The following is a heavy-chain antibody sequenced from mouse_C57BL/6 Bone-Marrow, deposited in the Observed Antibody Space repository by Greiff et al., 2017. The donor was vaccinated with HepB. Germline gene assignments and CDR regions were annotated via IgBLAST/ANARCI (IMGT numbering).Heavy chain of an antibody. J-gene: IGHJ4*01. CDR3: ARKIYDGYPYAMDY. Sequence: QVHVKQSGAELVRPGTSVKMSCKASGYTFTNYWIGWAKQRPGHGLEWIGDIYPGGGYTNYNEKFKGKATLTADKSSSTAYMQFSSLTSEDSAIYYCARKIYDGYPYAMDYWGQGTSVTVSS. V-gene: IGHV1-63*01. CDR1: GYTFTNYW. D-gene: IGHD2-3*01. CDR2: IYPGGGYT.